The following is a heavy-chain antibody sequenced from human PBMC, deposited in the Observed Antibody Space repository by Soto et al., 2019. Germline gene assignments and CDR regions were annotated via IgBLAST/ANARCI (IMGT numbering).Heavy chain of an antibody. Sequence: SETLSLTCTVSGGSISSSSYYWGWIRQPPGKGLEWIGSIYYSGSTYYNPSLKSRVTISVDTSRNQFSLKLSSVTAADTAVYYCARQLNIVVVTAAMFNYWGQGTLVTVSS. V-gene: IGHV4-39*01. CDR2: IYYSGST. J-gene: IGHJ4*02. D-gene: IGHD2-2*01. CDR1: GGSISSSSYY. CDR3: ARQLNIVVVTAAMFNY.